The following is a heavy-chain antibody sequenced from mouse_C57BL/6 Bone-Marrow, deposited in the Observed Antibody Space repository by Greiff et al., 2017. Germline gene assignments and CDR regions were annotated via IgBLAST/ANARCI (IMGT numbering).Heavy chain of an antibody. D-gene: IGHD1-1*01. J-gene: IGHJ2*01. Sequence: VQLQESGAELVRPGASVKLSCKASGYTFTDYYINWVKQRPGQGLEWIARIYPGSGNTYYNEKFKGKATLTAEKSSSTAYMQLSSLTSEDSAVYFCARGGLLRYLFDYWGQGTTLTVSS. CDR1: GYTFTDYY. CDR3: ARGGLLRYLFDY. V-gene: IGHV1-76*01. CDR2: IYPGSGNT.